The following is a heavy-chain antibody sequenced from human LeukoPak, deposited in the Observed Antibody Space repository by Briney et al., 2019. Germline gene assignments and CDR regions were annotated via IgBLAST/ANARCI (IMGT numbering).Heavy chain of an antibody. D-gene: IGHD6-19*01. J-gene: IGHJ4*02. CDR2: INPSGGST. CDR3: ARDSLSSGWYLNPDY. CDR1: GYTFTGYY. V-gene: IGHV1-46*01. Sequence: ASVKVSCKASGYTFTGYYMHWVRQAPGQGLEWMGIINPSGGSTSYAQKFQGRVTMTRDTSTSTVYMELSSLRSEDTAVYYCARDSLSSGWYLNPDYWGQGTLVTVSS.